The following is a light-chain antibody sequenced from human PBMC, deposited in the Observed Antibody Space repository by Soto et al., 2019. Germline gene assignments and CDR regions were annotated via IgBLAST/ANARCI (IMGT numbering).Light chain of an antibody. CDR2: DNT. J-gene: IGLJ2*01. Sequence: QSALTQPPSVSGAPGQRVTISCTGSSSNIGAGYDVHWYQQFPGTTPKLLIYDNTNRASGVPDRFSGSKSGTSASLAITGLQAEDEADYYCQSYDTSLSGVVFGGGTKLTVL. CDR3: QSYDTSLSGVV. V-gene: IGLV1-40*01. CDR1: SSNIGAGYD.